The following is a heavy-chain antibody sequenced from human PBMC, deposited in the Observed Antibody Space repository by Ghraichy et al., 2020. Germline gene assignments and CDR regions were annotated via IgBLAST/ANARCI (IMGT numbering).Heavy chain of an antibody. D-gene: IGHD3-16*01. J-gene: IGHJ4*02. Sequence: GESLNISCAASGFSFSTYAMCWVRQAPGKGLQWVSCIGGNGVDTYHADSVKGRFTISRDNARNTLYLQMNSLRVEDTAIYYCAKRGASGWGAFDYWGQGTLATVSS. CDR3: AKRGASGWGAFDY. CDR1: GFSFSTYA. CDR2: IGGNGVDT. V-gene: IGHV3-23*01.